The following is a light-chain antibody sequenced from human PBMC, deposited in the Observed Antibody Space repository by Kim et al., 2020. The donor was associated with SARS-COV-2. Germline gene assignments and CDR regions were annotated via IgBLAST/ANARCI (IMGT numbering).Light chain of an antibody. CDR2: SAF. CDR3: LNYNSAPQT. J-gene: IGKJ1*01. V-gene: IGKV1-27*01. Sequence: GDRVTITCRASQGITNDLAWYQQKPGKVPKLLIYSAFTLQSGVPSRFSASGSGTYFTLTISSLQPEDVATYYCLNYNSAPQTFGQGTKVDIK. CDR1: QGITND.